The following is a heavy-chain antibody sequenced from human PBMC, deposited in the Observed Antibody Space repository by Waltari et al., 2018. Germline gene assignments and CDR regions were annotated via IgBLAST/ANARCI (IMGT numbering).Heavy chain of an antibody. D-gene: IGHD3-16*01. V-gene: IGHV1-18*01. CDR1: GYTFGTST. CDR3: ARVSSIFGDAFDL. Sequence: QDHLVQSGTEVKKPGASVKVSCKAYGYTFGTSTFTVVRQAPGQGLEWMGWISAHNGKTDYSQKFQGRVAMTTDTSTSTAYMELRSLTSDDTAVYYCARVSSIFGDAFDLWGQGTVVTVSS. CDR2: ISAHNGKT. J-gene: IGHJ3*01.